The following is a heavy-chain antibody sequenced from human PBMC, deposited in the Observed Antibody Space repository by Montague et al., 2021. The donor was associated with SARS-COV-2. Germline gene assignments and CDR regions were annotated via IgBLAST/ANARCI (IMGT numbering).Heavy chain of an antibody. CDR3: ARDDFRIAAAVLDY. Sequence: SLRLSCAASGFTFISYSMNWVRQAPGKGLEWVSSIISSSSYIYYADSVKGRFTISRDNAKNSLYLQMNSLRAEDTAVYYCARDDFRIAAAVLDYWGQGTLVTVSS. D-gene: IGHD6-13*01. CDR2: IISSSSYI. CDR1: GFTFISYS. V-gene: IGHV3-21*01. J-gene: IGHJ4*02.